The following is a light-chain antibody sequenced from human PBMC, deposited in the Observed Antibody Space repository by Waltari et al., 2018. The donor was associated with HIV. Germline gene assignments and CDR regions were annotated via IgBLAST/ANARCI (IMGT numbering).Light chain of an antibody. J-gene: IGKJ5*01. CDR2: KAS. V-gene: IGKV1-5*03. CDR3: QYYKT. CDR1: QTISNW. Sequence: DIQMTQSPSTLSASVGDRVTITCRASQTISNWLAWYQQKPGEAPQLLIYKASTLESGVSSRFSGSGSGTEFTLTISSLQPDDFATYYCQYYKTFGQGTRLEIK.